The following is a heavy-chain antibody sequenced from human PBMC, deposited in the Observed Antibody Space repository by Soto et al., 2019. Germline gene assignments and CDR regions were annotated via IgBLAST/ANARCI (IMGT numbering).Heavy chain of an antibody. J-gene: IGHJ6*03. V-gene: IGHV1-8*01. CDR2: MNPNSGNT. D-gene: IGHD2-2*01. Sequence: ASVKVSCKASGYTFTSYDINWVRQATGQGLEWVGWMNPNSGNTGYAQKFQGRVTMTRNTSISTAYMELSSLRSEDTAVYYCARVFSTSAHYYYYYMDVWGKGTTVTVSS. CDR1: GYTFTSYD. CDR3: ARVFSTSAHYYYYYMDV.